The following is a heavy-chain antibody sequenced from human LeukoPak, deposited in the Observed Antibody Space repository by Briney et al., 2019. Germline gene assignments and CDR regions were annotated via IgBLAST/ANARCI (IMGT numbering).Heavy chain of an antibody. V-gene: IGHV4-39*01. CDR3: ARSRYGDYFYFDY. J-gene: IGHJ4*02. CDR1: GGSISSSSYY. CDR2: IYYSGST. Sequence: SDTLSLTCTVSGGSISSSSYYWDWIRQPPGKGLEWIGSIYYSGSTYYNPSLKSRVTISVDTSKNQFSLKLSSVTAADTAVYYCARSRYGDYFYFDYWGQGTLVTVSS. D-gene: IGHD4-17*01.